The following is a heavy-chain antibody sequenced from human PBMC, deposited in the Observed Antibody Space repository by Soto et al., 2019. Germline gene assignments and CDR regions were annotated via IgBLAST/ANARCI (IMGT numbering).Heavy chain of an antibody. V-gene: IGHV3-33*08. CDR2: IWYDGSNK. D-gene: IGHD2-15*01. CDR1: GFTFSTYI. J-gene: IGHJ6*02. CDR3: ARGDIVSSGPGYYYGMDV. Sequence: GGSLRLSCAASGFTFSTYIMHWVRQAPGKGLEWVAVIWYDGSNKYYADSVKGRFTISRDNSKNTLYLQMNSLRAEDTAVYYCARGDIVSSGPGYYYGMDVWGQGTTVTVSS.